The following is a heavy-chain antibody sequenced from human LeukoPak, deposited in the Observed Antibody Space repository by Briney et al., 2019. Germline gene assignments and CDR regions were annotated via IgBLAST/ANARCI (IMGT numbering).Heavy chain of an antibody. CDR2: IYPGDSDT. CDR1: GYSFTNYW. Sequence: PGESLKISCKGSGYSFTNYWIGWVRQMPGKGLEWMGIIYPGDSDTRYSPSSQGQVTISADKSISTAYLQWSSLKASDTAMYYCARRFQNCSGGGCYPYYFDYWGQGSLVTVSS. D-gene: IGHD2-15*01. J-gene: IGHJ4*02. CDR3: ARRFQNCSGGGCYPYYFDY. V-gene: IGHV5-51*01.